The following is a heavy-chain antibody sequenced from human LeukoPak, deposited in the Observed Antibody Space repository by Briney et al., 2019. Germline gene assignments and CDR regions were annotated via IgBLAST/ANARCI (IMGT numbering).Heavy chain of an antibody. CDR1: GFTFSDYW. CDR3: ARGGFKYNYYDAMDV. J-gene: IGHJ6*02. CDR2: IAGDGGSI. V-gene: IGHV3-74*01. D-gene: IGHD2-15*01. Sequence: GGSLRLSCAASGFTFSDYWMHWVRDAPGKGLMWAARIAGDGGSISYADSMKGRFTISRDNAKNTLYLQMNSQRAEDTAIYYCARGGFKYNYYDAMDVWGQGTTVTVSS.